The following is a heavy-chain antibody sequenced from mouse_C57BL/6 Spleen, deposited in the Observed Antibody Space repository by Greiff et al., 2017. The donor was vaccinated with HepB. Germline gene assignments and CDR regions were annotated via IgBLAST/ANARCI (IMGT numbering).Heavy chain of an antibody. D-gene: IGHD1-1*01. CDR1: GFNIKDYY. J-gene: IGHJ3*01. CDR3: TTGGVGATRGFAY. V-gene: IGHV14-1*01. Sequence: EVQLQQSGAELVRPGASVKLSCTASGFNIKDYYMHWVKQRPEQGLEWIGRIDPEDGDTEYAPKFQGKATMTADTSSNTAYLQLSSLTSEDTAVYYCTTGGVGATRGFAYWGQGTLVTVAA. CDR2: IDPEDGDT.